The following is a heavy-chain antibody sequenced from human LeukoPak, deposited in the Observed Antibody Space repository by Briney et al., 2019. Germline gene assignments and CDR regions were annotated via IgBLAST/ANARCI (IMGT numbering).Heavy chain of an antibody. J-gene: IGHJ4*02. Sequence: PSETLSLTCTVSGGSISSSSYYWGWIRPPPGKGLEWIGSIYYSGSTYYNPSLKSRVTISVDTSKNQFSLKLSSVTAADTAVYYCARLHRNYGSGSYYNPPDYWGQGTLVTVSS. CDR3: ARLHRNYGSGSYYNPPDY. CDR1: GGSISSSSYY. CDR2: IYYSGST. V-gene: IGHV4-39*01. D-gene: IGHD3-10*01.